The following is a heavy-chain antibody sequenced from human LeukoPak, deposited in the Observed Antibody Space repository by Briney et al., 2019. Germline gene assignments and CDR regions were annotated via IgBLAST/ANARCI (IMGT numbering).Heavy chain of an antibody. J-gene: IGHJ3*02. CDR2: IIPIFGTA. Sequence: SVKVSCKASGGTFSSYAISWVRQAPGQGLEWMGGIIPIFGTANYAQKFQGRVTITADESTSTAYMELSSLRSEDTAVYYCARLYEKSGFEAFDIWGQGTMVTVSS. CDR3: ARLYEKSGFEAFDI. CDR1: GGTFSSYA. D-gene: IGHD3-3*01. V-gene: IGHV1-69*13.